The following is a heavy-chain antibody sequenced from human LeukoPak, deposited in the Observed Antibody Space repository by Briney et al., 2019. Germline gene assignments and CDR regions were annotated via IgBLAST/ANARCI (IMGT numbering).Heavy chain of an antibody. V-gene: IGHV3-30-3*01. CDR1: GFIFSTYA. Sequence: GGSLRLSCAASGFIFSTYALHWVRQAPGKGLEWVALISFDGSNKYYADSMKGRFTISRDNSKNTLYLQMNSLRAEDTAVYYCANQQGGHCSSTSCPRRPYYYYYYMDVWGKGTTVTVSS. CDR3: ANQQGGHCSSTSCPRRPYYYYYYMDV. D-gene: IGHD2-2*01. CDR2: ISFDGSNK. J-gene: IGHJ6*03.